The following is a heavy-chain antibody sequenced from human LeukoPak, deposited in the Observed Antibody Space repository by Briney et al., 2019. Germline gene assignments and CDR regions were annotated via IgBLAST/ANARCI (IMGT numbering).Heavy chain of an antibody. CDR1: GGSFSGYY. J-gene: IGHJ4*02. CDR3: ARARMYYYDSSGYYYFDY. CDR2: INHSGST. V-gene: IGHV4-34*01. Sequence: PSETLSLTCAVYGGSFSGYYWSWIRQPPGKGLEWIGEINHSGSTNYNPSLKSRVTISVDTSKNQFSLKLSSVTAADTAVYYCARARMYYYDSSGYYYFDYWGPGTLVTVSS. D-gene: IGHD3-22*01.